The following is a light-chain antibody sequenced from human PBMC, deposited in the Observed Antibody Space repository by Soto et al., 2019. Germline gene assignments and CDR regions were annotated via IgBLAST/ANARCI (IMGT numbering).Light chain of an antibody. CDR1: RSNIGNNA. V-gene: IGLV1-44*01. J-gene: IGLJ3*02. CDR2: NNN. Sequence: QSVLTQPPSASGTLGQRVTISCSGSRSNIGNNAVSWYQQLPGTAPKLLIYNNNQRPSGVPDRFSGSKSGTSASLAISGLQCEDEAGYYCAAWDDSLNARGVFGGGTKLTVL. CDR3: AAWDDSLNARGV.